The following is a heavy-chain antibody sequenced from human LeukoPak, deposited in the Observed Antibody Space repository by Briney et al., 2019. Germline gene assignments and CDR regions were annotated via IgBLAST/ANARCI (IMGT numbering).Heavy chain of an antibody. Sequence: GGSLRLSCAASGFTFSSYAMSWVRRAPGKGLEWVSAISGSGGSTYYADSVKGRFTISRDNSKNTLYLQMNSLRAEDTAVYYCAKPVKPGSSWSFDYWGQGTLVTVSS. V-gene: IGHV3-23*01. J-gene: IGHJ4*02. CDR3: AKPVKPGSSWSFDY. CDR2: ISGSGGST. D-gene: IGHD6-13*01. CDR1: GFTFSSYA.